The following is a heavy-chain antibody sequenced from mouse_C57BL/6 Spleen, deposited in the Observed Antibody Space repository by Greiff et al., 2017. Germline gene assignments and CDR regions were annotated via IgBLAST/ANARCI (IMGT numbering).Heavy chain of an antibody. CDR2: ISNKANGYTT. CDR1: GFTFTDYY. V-gene: IGHV7-3*01. D-gene: IGHD1-1*02. J-gene: IGHJ1*01. Sequence: DVMLVEFGGGLVQSVASLCLFCAASGFTFTDYYMSWVGQPPGKALEWLGFISNKANGYTTEYSASVMGRFTISRDNSQSILDLLMIALKAEDSATYSCARLDGSDDSYFDVWGGGNTGTVSS. CDR3: ARLDGSDDSYFDV.